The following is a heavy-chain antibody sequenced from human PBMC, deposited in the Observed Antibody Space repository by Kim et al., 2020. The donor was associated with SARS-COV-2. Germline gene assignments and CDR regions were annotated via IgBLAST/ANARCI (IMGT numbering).Heavy chain of an antibody. J-gene: IGHJ3*02. CDR3: TTENLWFGELFTDAFDI. CDR2: IKSKTDGGTT. D-gene: IGHD3-10*01. CDR1: GFTFSNAW. Sequence: GGSLRLSCAASGFTFSNAWMSWVRQAPGKGLEWVGRIKSKTDGGTTDYAAPVKGRFTISRDDSKNTLYLQMNSLKTEDTAVYYCTTENLWFGELFTDAFDIWGQGTMVTVSS. V-gene: IGHV3-15*01.